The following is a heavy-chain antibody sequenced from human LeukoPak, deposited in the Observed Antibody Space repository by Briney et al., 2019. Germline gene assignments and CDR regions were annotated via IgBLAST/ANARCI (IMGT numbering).Heavy chain of an antibody. CDR3: ASHPHRSPTGGPYDY. Sequence: GESLKISCKGSGYSFTSYWIGWVRQMPGKGLEWMGIIYPGDSDTRYSPSFQGQVTISADKSISTAYLQWSSLKASDTAMYYCASHPHRSPTGGPYDYWGQGTLVTVSS. CDR2: IYPGDSDT. D-gene: IGHD3-16*01. J-gene: IGHJ4*02. V-gene: IGHV5-51*01. CDR1: GYSFTSYW.